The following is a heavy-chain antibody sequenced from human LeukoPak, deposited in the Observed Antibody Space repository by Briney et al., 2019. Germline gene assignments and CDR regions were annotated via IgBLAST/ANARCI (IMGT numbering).Heavy chain of an antibody. J-gene: IGHJ6*02. D-gene: IGHD3-22*01. Sequence: GGSLRLSCAAPGFTFSSYAMSWVRQAPGKGLEWVSAISGSGGSTYYADSVKGRFTISRDNSKNTLYLQMNSLRAEDTAVYYCAKDWDDSSGYYPSYGMDVWGQGTTVTVSS. CDR2: ISGSGGST. V-gene: IGHV3-23*01. CDR1: GFTFSSYA. CDR3: AKDWDDSSGYYPSYGMDV.